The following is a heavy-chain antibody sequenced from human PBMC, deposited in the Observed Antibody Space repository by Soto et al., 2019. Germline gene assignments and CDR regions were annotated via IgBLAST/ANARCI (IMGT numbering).Heavy chain of an antibody. CDR3: ARERTFGDNKHNYMDV. CDR2: IWSDGSNE. V-gene: IGHV3-33*01. Sequence: QVQLVESGGGVVQPGRSLRLSCAASEFTFSRHGMHWVRQAPGKGLQWVGVIWSDGSNEVYADSVKGRFIIPRDNSKNTLYLQMNSLRAEDTAVYYCARERTFGDNKHNYMDVWGTGITVTVSS. J-gene: IGHJ6*03. CDR1: EFTFSRHG. D-gene: IGHD3-10*01.